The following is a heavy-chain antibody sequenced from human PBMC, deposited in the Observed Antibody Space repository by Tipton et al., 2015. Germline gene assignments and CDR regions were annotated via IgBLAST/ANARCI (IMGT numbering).Heavy chain of an antibody. D-gene: IGHD1-1*01. J-gene: IGHJ4*02. CDR2: ISGSGDKT. CDR3: AKCIWGTGTHINPRDY. Sequence: SLRLSCAASGFTFSTYGMSWVRQAPGKGLEWVSGISGSGDKTYYADTVKGRFSITRDNSKNTLFLQMNSLRAEDTAVYYCAKCIWGTGTHINPRDYWGPGTLVTVPS. V-gene: IGHV3-23*01. CDR1: GFTFSTYG.